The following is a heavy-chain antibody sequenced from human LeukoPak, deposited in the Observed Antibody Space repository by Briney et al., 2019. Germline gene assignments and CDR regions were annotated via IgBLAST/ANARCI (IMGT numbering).Heavy chain of an antibody. CDR1: GYSISSGYY. Sequence: SETLSLTCTVSGYSISSGYYWGWIRQPPGKGLEWIGSIYHSGSTYYNPSLKSRVTISVDTSKNQFSLKLSSVTAADTAVYYCARVDRNWNYGPYFDYWGQGTLVTVSS. CDR2: IYHSGST. CDR3: ARVDRNWNYGPYFDY. D-gene: IGHD1-7*01. V-gene: IGHV4-38-2*02. J-gene: IGHJ4*02.